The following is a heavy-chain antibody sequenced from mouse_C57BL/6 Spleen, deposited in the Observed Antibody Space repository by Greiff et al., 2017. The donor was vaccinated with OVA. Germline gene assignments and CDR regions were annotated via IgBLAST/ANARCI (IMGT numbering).Heavy chain of an antibody. Sequence: QVQLQQSGAELVKPGASVKISCKASGYAFSSYWMNWVKQRPGKGLEWIGQIYPGDGDTNYNGKFKGKATLTADKSSSTAYMQLSSLTSEDSAVYFCASRGFYYGNYVSYAMDYWGQGTSGTVSS. J-gene: IGHJ4*01. D-gene: IGHD2-1*01. CDR1: GYAFSSYW. V-gene: IGHV1-80*01. CDR2: IYPGDGDT. CDR3: ASRGFYYGNYVSYAMDY.